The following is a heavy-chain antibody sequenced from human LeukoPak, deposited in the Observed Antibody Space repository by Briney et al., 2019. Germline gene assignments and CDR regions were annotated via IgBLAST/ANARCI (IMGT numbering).Heavy chain of an antibody. D-gene: IGHD4-11*01. J-gene: IGHJ4*02. V-gene: IGHV4-4*08. CDR1: GVSISSNY. CDR3: AGYDHSNYLAY. CDR2: IHANGDI. Sequence: PSQTLSLTCTVSGVSISSNYWSWIQQPPGKGLECNGLKWIGYIHANGDINYNPSLNRRVTMSLDSSRRHLSLNLSSLTAADTAVYFCAGYDHSNYLAYWGQGILVTVSS.